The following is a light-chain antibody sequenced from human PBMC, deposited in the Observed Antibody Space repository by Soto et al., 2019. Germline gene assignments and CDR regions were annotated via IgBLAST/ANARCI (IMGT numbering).Light chain of an antibody. CDR3: QQYNSYST. CDR2: GAS. Sequence: EIVMTQSPSNLSVSPGERATLSCRASQSVSSNLAWYQQKPGQAPRLLIYGASTRATGIPARLSGSGSGTEFTLTISSLQPDDFATYYCQQYNSYSTFGQGGKVDIK. J-gene: IGKJ1*01. CDR1: QSVSSN. V-gene: IGKV3-15*01.